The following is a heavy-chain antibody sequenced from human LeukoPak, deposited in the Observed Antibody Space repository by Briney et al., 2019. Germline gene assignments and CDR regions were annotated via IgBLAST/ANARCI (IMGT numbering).Heavy chain of an antibody. Sequence: PGGSLRLSCAASGFTFSNAWMSWVRQAPGKGLEWVGRIKSKTDGGTTDYAAPVKGRFTISRDDSENTLYLQMNSLKTEDTAVYYCTLHCGGGCYWYDYWGQGTLVTVSS. CDR3: TLHCGGGCYWYDY. D-gene: IGHD2-21*01. CDR2: IKSKTDGGTT. V-gene: IGHV3-15*01. CDR1: GFTFSNAW. J-gene: IGHJ4*02.